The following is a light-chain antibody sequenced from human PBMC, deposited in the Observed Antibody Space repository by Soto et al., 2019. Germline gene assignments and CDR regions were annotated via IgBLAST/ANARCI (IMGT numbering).Light chain of an antibody. CDR2: QDN. V-gene: IGLV3-1*01. Sequence: SSELTQPPSVSVSPGRTASITCSGDNLGKKYVSWYQQKPGQAPVVAIYQDNKRPSGIPERISGSNSGNTATLTIGGTQAVDEADYYCQAWDSSTVVFGGGTKLTVL. CDR3: QAWDSSTVV. J-gene: IGLJ2*01. CDR1: NLGKKY.